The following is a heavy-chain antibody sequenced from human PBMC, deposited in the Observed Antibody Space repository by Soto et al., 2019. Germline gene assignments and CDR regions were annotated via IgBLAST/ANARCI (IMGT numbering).Heavy chain of an antibody. V-gene: IGHV3-23*01. CDR3: AKDSSAWYGSKNYYFDS. J-gene: IGHJ4*02. CDR2: ISATGGTT. Sequence: EVHLSESGGGVVQPGGSLRLSCVVSGFTFSDYAMDWVRQAPGKGLEWVSEISATGGTTNYADSVKGRYTISRDNSNNTLYLQLNNLRAEDTAMFSCAKDSSAWYGSKNYYFDSWGQGAVVTVSS. CDR1: GFTFSDYA. D-gene: IGHD6-19*01.